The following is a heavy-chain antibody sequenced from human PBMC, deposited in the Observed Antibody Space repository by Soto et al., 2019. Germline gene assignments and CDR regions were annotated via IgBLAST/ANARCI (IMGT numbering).Heavy chain of an antibody. J-gene: IGHJ6*02. CDR2: IYYSGST. D-gene: IGHD3-3*01. Sequence: PSETLSLTCTVSGGSISSYYWSWIRQPPGKGLEWIGYIYYSGSTNYNPSLKSRVTISVDTSKNQFSLKLSSVTAADTAVYYCARIHYDFWSGYYHPYYYYGMDVWGQGTTVTVSS. CDR3: ARIHYDFWSGYYHPYYYYGMDV. CDR1: GGSISSYY. V-gene: IGHV4-59*01.